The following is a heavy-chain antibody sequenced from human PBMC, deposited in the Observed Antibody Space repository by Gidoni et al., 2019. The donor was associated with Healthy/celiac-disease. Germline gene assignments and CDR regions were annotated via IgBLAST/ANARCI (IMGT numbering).Heavy chain of an antibody. D-gene: IGHD3-22*01. CDR3: ARGYYDSSGYSLTHWFDP. CDR2: IYTSGST. J-gene: IGHJ5*02. V-gene: IGHV4-4*07. CDR1: GGSISSYY. Sequence: QVQLQASGPGLVKPSETLSLTCTVSGGSISSYYWSWIRQPAGKGLEWIGRIYTSGSTNYNPSLKSRVTMSVDTSKNQFSLKLSSVTAADTAVYYCARGYYDSSGYSLTHWFDPWGQGTLVTVSS.